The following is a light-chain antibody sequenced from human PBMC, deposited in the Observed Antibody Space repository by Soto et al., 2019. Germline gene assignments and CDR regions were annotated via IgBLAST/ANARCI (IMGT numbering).Light chain of an antibody. CDR3: QQRSNWPSIT. CDR1: QSVSSY. Sequence: EIVLTQSPATLSLSPGERATLSCRASQSVSSYLAWYQQKLGQPPRLLIYDASNRATGIPVRFSGSGSGTDFTLTINSLEPEDSAVYYCQQRSNWPSITFGQGTRLEIK. V-gene: IGKV3-11*01. CDR2: DAS. J-gene: IGKJ5*01.